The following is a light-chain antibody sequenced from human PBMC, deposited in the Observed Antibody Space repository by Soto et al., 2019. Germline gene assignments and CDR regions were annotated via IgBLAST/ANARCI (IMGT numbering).Light chain of an antibody. J-gene: IGKJ4*02. CDR3: QQGDGCLT. V-gene: IGKV1-12*01. CDR2: STS. Sequence: DTPMTQSPSAVSSSVGDGVTITCRQCQGITTRLAWIHSKPRKAPQILIYSTSTLQTGVPPMFRRSGCGTEVTLTITNMQPDDFATYYCQQGDGCLTFGGGTTVE. CDR1: QGITTR.